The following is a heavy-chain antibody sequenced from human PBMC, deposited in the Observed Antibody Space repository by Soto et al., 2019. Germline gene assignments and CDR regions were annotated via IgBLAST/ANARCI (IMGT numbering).Heavy chain of an antibody. Sequence: EVQLLESGGGLVQPGGSLRLSCAASGFTFSSYAMSWVRQAPGKGLEWVSAISGSGGSTYYADSVNGRFTISRDNSKNTLYLQMNSLRAEDTAVYYCAKDYDFWSPRTYGMDVWGQGTTVTVSS. V-gene: IGHV3-23*01. D-gene: IGHD3-3*01. CDR2: ISGSGGST. J-gene: IGHJ6*02. CDR1: GFTFSSYA. CDR3: AKDYDFWSPRTYGMDV.